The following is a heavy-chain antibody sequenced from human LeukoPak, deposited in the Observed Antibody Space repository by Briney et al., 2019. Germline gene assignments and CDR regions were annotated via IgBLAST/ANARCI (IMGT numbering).Heavy chain of an antibody. CDR3: ARRQYSGYDFDF. Sequence: GESLKISRKASGYIFTNYWIGWVRQMPGKGLEWMGIIYPRDSDTRYSPSFQGQVTVSADKSISTAYLQWNTLEASDTAMYYCARRQYSGYDFDFWGQGTLVTVSS. V-gene: IGHV5-51*01. J-gene: IGHJ4*02. CDR1: GYIFTNYW. D-gene: IGHD5-12*01. CDR2: IYPRDSDT.